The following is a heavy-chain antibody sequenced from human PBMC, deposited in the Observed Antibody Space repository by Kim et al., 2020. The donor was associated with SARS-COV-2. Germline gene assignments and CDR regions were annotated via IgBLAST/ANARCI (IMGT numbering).Heavy chain of an antibody. CDR2: IGRDGSDK. CDR3: ARDRGWYRADY. V-gene: IGHV3-7*01. Sequence: GGSLRLSCAASGFSFSNFWVGWARQAPGKGLEWVASIGRDGSDKKYVESVKGRFTISRDDAKDSLYLQVTSLRLEDTAVYFCARDRGWYRADYWGQGTMVTVSS. CDR1: GFSFSNFW. J-gene: IGHJ4*02. D-gene: IGHD6-19*01.